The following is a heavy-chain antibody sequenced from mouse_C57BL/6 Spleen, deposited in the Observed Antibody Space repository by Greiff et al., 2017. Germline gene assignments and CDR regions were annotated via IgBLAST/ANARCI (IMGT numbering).Heavy chain of an antibody. J-gene: IGHJ4*01. CDR2: IHPNSGST. Sequence: QVQLQQPGAELVKPGASVKLSCKASGYTFTSYWMHWVKQRPGQGLEWIGMIHPNSGSTNYNEKFKSKATLTVDKSSSTAYMQLSSLTSEDSAVYYCARWIPITAVVAEAMDYWGQGTSVTVSS. D-gene: IGHD1-1*01. CDR1: GYTFTSYW. V-gene: IGHV1-64*01. CDR3: ARWIPITAVVAEAMDY.